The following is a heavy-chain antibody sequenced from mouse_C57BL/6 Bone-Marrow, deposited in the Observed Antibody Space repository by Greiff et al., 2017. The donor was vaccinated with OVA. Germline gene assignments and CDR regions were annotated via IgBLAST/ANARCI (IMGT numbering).Heavy chain of an antibody. J-gene: IGHJ1*03. CDR1: GYSFTGYF. D-gene: IGHD1-1*01. V-gene: IGHV1-20*01. Sequence: VQLQQSGPELVKPGDSVKISCKASGYSFTGYFMNWVMQSHGKSLEWIGRINPYNGDTFYNQKFKGKATLTVDKSSSTAHMELRSLTSEDSAVYYCARRTTVHWYFDVWGTGTTVTVSS. CDR2: INPYNGDT. CDR3: ARRTTVHWYFDV.